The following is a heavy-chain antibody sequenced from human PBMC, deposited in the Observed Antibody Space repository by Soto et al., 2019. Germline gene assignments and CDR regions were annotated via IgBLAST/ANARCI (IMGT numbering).Heavy chain of an antibody. CDR2: ISGSGGST. Sequence: GSLSLSCAASGFTFSSYAMSWVRQAPGKGLEWVSAISGSGGSTYYADSVKGRFTISRDNSKNTLYLQMNSLRAEDTAVYYCAKDWGTAMVTRRYYFDYWGQGTLVTVSS. CDR1: GFTFSSYA. V-gene: IGHV3-23*01. J-gene: IGHJ4*02. D-gene: IGHD5-18*01. CDR3: AKDWGTAMVTRRYYFDY.